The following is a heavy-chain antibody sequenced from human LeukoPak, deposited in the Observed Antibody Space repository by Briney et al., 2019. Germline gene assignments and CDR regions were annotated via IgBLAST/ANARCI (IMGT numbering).Heavy chain of an antibody. D-gene: IGHD2-15*01. CDR2: IKQDGSEK. CDR1: GFSFSGFW. V-gene: IGHV3-7*04. J-gene: IGHJ4*02. Sequence: GGSLRLSCAASGFSFSGFWMSWVRQAPGKGLELVATIKQDGSEKYCVASVKGRFTISRDNSKNSLYLQMNSLRAEDTAVYYCARLEGYCSGGSCYSAFDYWGQGTLVTVSS. CDR3: ARLEGYCSGGSCYSAFDY.